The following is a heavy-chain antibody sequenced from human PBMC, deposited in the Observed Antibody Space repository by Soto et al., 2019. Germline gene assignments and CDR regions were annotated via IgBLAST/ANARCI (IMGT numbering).Heavy chain of an antibody. V-gene: IGHV3-23*01. CDR2: ISGGGGGT. CDR3: AKDSISDRETFYFDS. D-gene: IGHD3-3*02. J-gene: IGHJ4*02. Sequence: EVQLLESGGGLVQPGGSLRLSCAASGFSFSNYAMNWVRQAPGKGLEWVSGISGGGGGTYYADSVKGRFIISRDNSKNTVYVHMNSLRAEDTACYYCAKDSISDRETFYFDSWVQGTLVTVSS. CDR1: GFSFSNYA.